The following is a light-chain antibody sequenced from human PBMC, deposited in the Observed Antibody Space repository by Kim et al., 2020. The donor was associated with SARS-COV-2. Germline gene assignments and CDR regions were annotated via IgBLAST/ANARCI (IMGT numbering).Light chain of an antibody. V-gene: IGLV1-44*01. CDR3: GTWDDNLNSWV. Sequence: GQRVTISCSGSSSNIGSNTVNWYQQLPGTAPKLLIFNNNQRPSGVPDRFSGSKSGTSASLAISGLQSEDEADYYCGTWDDNLNSWVFGGGTQLTVL. CDR1: SSNIGSNT. CDR2: NNN. J-gene: IGLJ3*02.